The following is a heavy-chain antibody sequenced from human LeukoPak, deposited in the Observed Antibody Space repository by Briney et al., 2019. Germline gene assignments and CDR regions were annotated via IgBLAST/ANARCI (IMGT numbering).Heavy chain of an antibody. CDR3: ARAGFPNWFDP. Sequence: SETLSLTCTVSGGSLNTYYRTWIRQPPGKGLEWIGYISYSGITDYNPSLKSRVTISVDTSKNQFSLRLRSVTAADTAVYYCARAGFPNWFDPWGQGILVAVSS. CDR1: GGSLNTYY. V-gene: IGHV4-59*01. J-gene: IGHJ5*02. CDR2: ISYSGIT. D-gene: IGHD2/OR15-2a*01.